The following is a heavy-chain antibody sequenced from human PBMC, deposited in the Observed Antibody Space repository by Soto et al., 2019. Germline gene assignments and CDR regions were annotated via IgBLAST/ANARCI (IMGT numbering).Heavy chain of an antibody. V-gene: IGHV3-15*01. CDR3: ATEKYSSSWYSY. CDR2: IRSESDGGTT. J-gene: IGHJ4*02. D-gene: IGHD6-13*01. CDR1: GFTFSNAW. Sequence: EVQLVESGGGLVKPGGSLRLSCAASGFTFSNAWMSWVRQAPGKGLEWVGRIRSESDGGTTDYAAPVKGRFTISRDDSKTTLFLQMNSLKTEDTALYYSATEKYSSSWYSYWGQGTLVTLSS.